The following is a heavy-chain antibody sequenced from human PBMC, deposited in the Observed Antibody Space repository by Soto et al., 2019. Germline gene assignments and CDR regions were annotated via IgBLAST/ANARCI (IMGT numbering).Heavy chain of an antibody. CDR1: GGSIGSGGYS. V-gene: IGHV4-30-2*01. J-gene: IGHJ5*02. Sequence: SETLSLTCAVSGGSIGSGGYSWSWIRQPPGKGLEWIGYIYHSGSTYYNPSLKSRVTISVDRSKNQFSLKLSSVTAADTAVYYCARGFYYYGSGSLYNWFDPWGQGTLVTVSS. CDR2: IYHSGST. CDR3: ARGFYYYGSGSLYNWFDP. D-gene: IGHD3-10*01.